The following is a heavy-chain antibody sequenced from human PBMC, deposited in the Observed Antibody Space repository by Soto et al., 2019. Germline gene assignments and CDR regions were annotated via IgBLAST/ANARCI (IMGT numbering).Heavy chain of an antibody. D-gene: IGHD4-17*01. CDR2: IYYSGST. CDR3: ARAIAMTTVADNWFDP. J-gene: IGHJ5*02. Sequence: SETLSLTCTVSDGSIGSGGYYWSWIRKHPGKGLEWIGYIYYSGSTYYNPSLKSRVTISVDTSKNQFSLKLSSVTAADTAVYYCARAIAMTTVADNWFDPWGQGTLVTVSS. V-gene: IGHV4-31*03. CDR1: DGSIGSGGYY.